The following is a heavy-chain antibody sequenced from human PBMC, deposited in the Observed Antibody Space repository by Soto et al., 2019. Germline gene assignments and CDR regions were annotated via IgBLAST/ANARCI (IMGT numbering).Heavy chain of an antibody. J-gene: IGHJ4*02. CDR1: GGSISSGGYS. CDR3: ARSNGDLGAY. CDR2: IYHSGST. D-gene: IGHD4-17*01. V-gene: IGHV4-30-2*01. Sequence: SETLSLTCAVSGGSISSGGYSWSWIRQPPGKGLEWIGYIYHSGSTYYNPSLKSRVTISLDRSKNQFSLKLSSVTAADTAVYYCARSNGDLGAYWSQRSLVLVSS.